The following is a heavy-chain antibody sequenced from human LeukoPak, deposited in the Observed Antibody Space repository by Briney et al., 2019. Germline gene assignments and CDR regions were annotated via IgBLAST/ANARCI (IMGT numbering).Heavy chain of an antibody. Sequence: SETLSLTCTVSGGSISSSSYYWGWIRRPPGKGLEWIGNVYFRGSTYYNPSLKSRVTISVDTSKNQFSLKPNSVTAADTAVYYCARHVRASGSGSYAFDIWGQGTMVTVSS. J-gene: IGHJ3*02. CDR3: ARHVRASGSGSYAFDI. D-gene: IGHD3-10*01. CDR2: VYFRGST. CDR1: GGSISSSSYY. V-gene: IGHV4-39*01.